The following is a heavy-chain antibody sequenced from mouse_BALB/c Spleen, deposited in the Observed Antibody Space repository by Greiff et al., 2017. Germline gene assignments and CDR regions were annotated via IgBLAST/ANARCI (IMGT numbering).Heavy chain of an antibody. Sequence: EVMLVESGGGLVQPGGSLRLSCATSGFTFTDYYMSWVRQPPGKALEWLGFIRNKANGYTTEYSASVKGRFTISRDNSQNILYLQMNTLRAEDSAAYYCARDIALDYAMDYWGQGTSVTVSS. CDR2: IRNKANGYTT. J-gene: IGHJ4*01. V-gene: IGHV7-3*02. CDR1: GFTFTDYY. CDR3: ARDIALDYAMDY.